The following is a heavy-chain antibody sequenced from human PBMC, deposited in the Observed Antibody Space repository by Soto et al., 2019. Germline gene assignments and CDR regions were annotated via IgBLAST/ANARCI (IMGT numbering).Heavy chain of an antibody. CDR1: GYTFSDYY. J-gene: IGHJ4*02. CDR2: IDTSGTKI. V-gene: IGHV3-11*01. D-gene: IGHD3-3*01. Sequence: PGGSLRLSCAASGYTFSDYYMSWISKAPGMGLEWISYIDTSGTKIYYADSVKGRFTITRENAKNSQYLEMNSLRDEDTAVYYCASHYDMWSGYLSPVDYWGQGTLVTVSS. CDR3: ASHYDMWSGYLSPVDY.